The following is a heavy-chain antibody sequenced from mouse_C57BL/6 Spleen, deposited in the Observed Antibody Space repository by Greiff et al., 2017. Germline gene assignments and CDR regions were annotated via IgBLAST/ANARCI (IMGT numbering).Heavy chain of an antibody. V-gene: IGHV1-69*01. CDR2: IDPSDSYT. J-gene: IGHJ2*01. Sequence: QVQLQQPGAELVMPGASVKLSCKASGYTFTSYWMHWVKQRPGQGLEWIGEIDPSDSYTNYNQKFKGKSTLTVDKSSSTAYMQLSSLTAEDSAVYYCARRDYDYWGQGTTLTVSS. D-gene: IGHD2-4*01. CDR3: ARRDYDY. CDR1: GYTFTSYW.